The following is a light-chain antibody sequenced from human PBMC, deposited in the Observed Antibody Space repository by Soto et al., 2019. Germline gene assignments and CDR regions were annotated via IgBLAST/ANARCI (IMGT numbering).Light chain of an antibody. V-gene: IGKV1-39*01. CDR1: QSISSL. CDR3: QQSYSTPQT. Sequence: DIRMTQSPGTLSASVGDRATITCRASQSISSLLNWYQQKPGQAPKLLIYTASSLQSGVPSRFSGSGSGTDFTLTISRLQPEDFATYHCQQSYSTPQTFGQGTKVDIK. J-gene: IGKJ1*01. CDR2: TAS.